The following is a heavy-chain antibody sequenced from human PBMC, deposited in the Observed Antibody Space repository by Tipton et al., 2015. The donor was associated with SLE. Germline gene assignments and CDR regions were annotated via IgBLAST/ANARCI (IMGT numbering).Heavy chain of an antibody. D-gene: IGHD2-15*01. Sequence: TLSLTCTVSGASITINDFYWGWIRQPPGKGLEWIGSFYFGGSTYYSPSLKSRATISVDTSKNQFSLKLSSVTAADTAVYYCARQILEAVSFDYWGQGTLVTVSS. J-gene: IGHJ4*02. CDR3: ARQILEAVSFDY. CDR1: GASITINDFY. CDR2: FYFGGST. V-gene: IGHV4-39*01.